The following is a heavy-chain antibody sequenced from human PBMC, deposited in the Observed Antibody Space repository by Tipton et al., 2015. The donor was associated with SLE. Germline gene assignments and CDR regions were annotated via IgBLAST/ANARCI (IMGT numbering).Heavy chain of an antibody. CDR1: GGSIRSSRHY. Sequence: TLSLTCTVSGGSIRSSRHYWGWVRQPPGKGLEWIGQIYHSATTNYNPSLKSRVTISLDKSKNQFSLQLSSVTAADTAVYYCARPDKFGGWGQGTLVIVSS. V-gene: IGHV4-39*01. CDR3: ARPDKFGG. J-gene: IGHJ4*02. D-gene: IGHD3-10*01. CDR2: IYHSATT.